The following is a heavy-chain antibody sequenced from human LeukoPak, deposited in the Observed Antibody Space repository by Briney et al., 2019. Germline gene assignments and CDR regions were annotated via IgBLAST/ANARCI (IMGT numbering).Heavy chain of an antibody. CDR3: ARGFGLAAAGADY. V-gene: IGHV4-38-2*02. D-gene: IGHD6-13*01. Sequence: SETLSLTCTVSGYSVSSGFYWSWIRQPPGKGLEWIGTIYHSGKTYYNPSLNSRVTISLDTSKNHFSLKLSSVSAADTAVYYCARGFGLAAAGADYWGQGTLVTVSS. CDR2: IYHSGKT. J-gene: IGHJ4*02. CDR1: GYSVSSGFY.